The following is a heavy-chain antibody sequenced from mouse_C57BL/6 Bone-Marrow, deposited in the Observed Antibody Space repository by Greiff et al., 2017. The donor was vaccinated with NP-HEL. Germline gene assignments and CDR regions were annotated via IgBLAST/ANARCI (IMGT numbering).Heavy chain of an antibody. CDR2: ISSGSSTI. J-gene: IGHJ3*01. CDR1: GFTFSDYG. D-gene: IGHD2-3*01. Sequence: EVKLMESGGGLVKPGGSLKLSCAASGFTFSDYGMHWVRQAPEKGLEWVAYISSGSSTIYYADTVKGRFTISRDNAKNTLFLQMTRLRSEDTAMYYCARTDGYSSSFAYWGQGTLVTVSA. V-gene: IGHV5-17*01. CDR3: ARTDGYSSSFAY.